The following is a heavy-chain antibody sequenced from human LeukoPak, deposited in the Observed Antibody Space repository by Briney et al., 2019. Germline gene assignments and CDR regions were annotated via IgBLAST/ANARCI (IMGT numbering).Heavy chain of an antibody. V-gene: IGHV4-61*01. Sequence: SETLSLTCTVSGGSISSSSYYWSWIRQPPGKGLEWIGYIYYSGSTDYNPSLKSRVTISVDTSKNQFSLKLSSVTAADTAVYYCAREGVTKYYFDYWGQGTLVTVSS. CDR2: IYYSGST. J-gene: IGHJ4*02. D-gene: IGHD4-11*01. CDR1: GGSISSSSYY. CDR3: AREGVTKYYFDY.